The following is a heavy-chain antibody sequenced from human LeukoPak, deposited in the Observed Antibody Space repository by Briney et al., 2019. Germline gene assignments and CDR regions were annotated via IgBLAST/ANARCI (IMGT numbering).Heavy chain of an antibody. CDR2: IKQDGSER. CDR3: TKKTGEY. V-gene: IGHV3-7*03. CDR1: GFTFSNYW. Sequence: GGSLRLSCAASGFTFSNYWMTWVRQAPGKGLEWVANIKQDGSERYYVDSVKGRFTISRDNAKNSLYLQMNSLRVEDTAVYYCTKKTGEYWGLGTLVTVSA. J-gene: IGHJ4*02.